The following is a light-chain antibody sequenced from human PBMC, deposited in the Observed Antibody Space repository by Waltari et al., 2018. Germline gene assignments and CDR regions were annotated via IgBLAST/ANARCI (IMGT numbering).Light chain of an antibody. CDR1: QSLLSNADNKNY. V-gene: IGKV4-1*01. CDR2: WAF. CDR3: QQHYGSPLT. Sequence: DIVITQSPDSLAVSLGERATIKFKSSQSLLSNADNKNYLAWFQQKPGQPPKLLIYWAFIRESGVPDRFSGGGSGTDFTLTISNLQAEDVAVYYCQQHYGSPLTFGPGTRVDIK. J-gene: IGKJ3*01.